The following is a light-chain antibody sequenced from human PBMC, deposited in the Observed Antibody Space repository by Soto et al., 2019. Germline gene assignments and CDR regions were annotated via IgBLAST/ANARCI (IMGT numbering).Light chain of an antibody. CDR2: GTS. CDR3: QQYENWLT. J-gene: IGKJ4*01. CDR1: QPLNNN. Sequence: EIVMTQSPATLSVSPGDRATLSCRAGQPLNNNVAWYQHKPGQAPRLLIYGTSTRATGISARFSGGGSGTEFTLTISSLQSEDFAVYYCQQYENWLTFGGGTKVDIK. V-gene: IGKV3-15*01.